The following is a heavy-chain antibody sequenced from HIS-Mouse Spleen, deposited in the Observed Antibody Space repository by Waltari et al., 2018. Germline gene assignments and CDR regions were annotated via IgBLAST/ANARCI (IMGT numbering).Heavy chain of an antibody. CDR3: ARHEGQQLVTSLFDY. J-gene: IGHJ4*02. V-gene: IGHV4-39*01. D-gene: IGHD6-13*01. CDR1: GGYTSSSSSS. Sequence: QLQLQESGPGLVKPAETMTRTGPVSGGYTSSSSSSGGWCCHPPGKGREWIGSISYSGSTYYNPSLKSRVTISVDTSKNQFSLKLSSVTAADTAVYYCARHEGQQLVTSLFDYWGQGTLVTVSS. CDR2: ISYSGST.